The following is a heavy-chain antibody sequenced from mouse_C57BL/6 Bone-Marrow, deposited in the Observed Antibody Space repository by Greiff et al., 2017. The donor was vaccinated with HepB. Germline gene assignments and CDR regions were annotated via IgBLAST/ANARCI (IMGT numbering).Heavy chain of an antibody. Sequence: VQLQQSGAELVKPGASVKLSCNASGYTFTSYWMHWVKRRPGRGLEWIGRIDPNSGGTKYNEKFKSKATLTVDKPSSTAYMQLSSLTSAVSAGYDGARAYGGGYIDVWGTGAPVTVSS. V-gene: IGHV1-62-3*01. CDR2: IDPNSGGT. CDR1: GYTFTSYW. D-gene: IGHD1-2*01. J-gene: IGHJ1*02. CDR3: ARAYGGGYIDV.